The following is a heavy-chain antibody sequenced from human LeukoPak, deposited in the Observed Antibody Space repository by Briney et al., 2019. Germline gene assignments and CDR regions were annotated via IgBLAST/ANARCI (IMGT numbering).Heavy chain of an antibody. V-gene: IGHV4-59*01. J-gene: IGHJ4*02. CDR2: IYYSGST. D-gene: IGHD2-15*01. CDR3: ARQAYCSGSSCNPFDY. CDR1: GGSISSYY. Sequence: KPAETLSLTCTVSGGSISSYYWSWLRQPPGKGLEWIGYIYYSGSTNYNPSLKSRVTISVDTSKNQFSLKLSSVTAADTAVYYCARQAYCSGSSCNPFDYWGQGTLVTVSS.